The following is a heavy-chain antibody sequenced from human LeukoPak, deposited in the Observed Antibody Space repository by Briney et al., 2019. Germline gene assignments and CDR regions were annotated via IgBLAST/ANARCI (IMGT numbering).Heavy chain of an antibody. V-gene: IGHV3-23*01. J-gene: IGHJ6*03. Sequence: GGSLRLSCAASGFTVSSNYMSWVRQAPGKGLEWVSAISGSDGRTYYADSVKGRFTISRDNSKNTLYLQMNSLRAEDTAVYYCAKRSRDVVLGYMDVWGKGTTVTVSS. CDR1: GFTVSSNY. CDR3: AKRSRDVVLGYMDV. CDR2: ISGSDGRT. D-gene: IGHD2-15*01.